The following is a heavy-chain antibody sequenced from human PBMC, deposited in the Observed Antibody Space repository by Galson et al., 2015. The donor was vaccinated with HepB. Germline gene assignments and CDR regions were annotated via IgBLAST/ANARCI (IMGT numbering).Heavy chain of an antibody. J-gene: IGHJ3*02. Sequence: SVKVSCKASGYTFTGYYMHWVRQAPGQGLEWMGWINPNSGGTNYAQKFQGRVTMTRDTSISTAYMELSRLRSDDTAVYYCARPDYYDSSGYYMMWDAFDIWGQGTMVTVSS. CDR1: GYTFTGYY. D-gene: IGHD3-22*01. CDR2: INPNSGGT. V-gene: IGHV1-2*02. CDR3: ARPDYYDSSGYYMMWDAFDI.